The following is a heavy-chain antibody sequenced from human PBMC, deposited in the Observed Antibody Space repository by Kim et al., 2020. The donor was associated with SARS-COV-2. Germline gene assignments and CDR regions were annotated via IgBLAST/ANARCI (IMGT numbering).Heavy chain of an antibody. J-gene: IGHJ4*01. Sequence: SETLSLTCAVYGGSFSGYYWSWIRQPPGKGLEWIGEINHSGSTNYNPSLKSRVTISVDTSKNQFSLKLSSVTAADTAVYYCARGGRVVVAARAAYYFDY. CDR1: GGSFSGYY. V-gene: IGHV4-34*01. D-gene: IGHD2-15*01. CDR3: ARGGRVVVAARAAYYFDY. CDR2: INHSGST.